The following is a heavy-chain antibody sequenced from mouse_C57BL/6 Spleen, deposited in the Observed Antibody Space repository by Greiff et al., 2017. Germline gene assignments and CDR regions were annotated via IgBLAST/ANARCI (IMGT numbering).Heavy chain of an antibody. CDR2: IYPGSGNT. V-gene: IGHV1-76*01. D-gene: IGHD1-2*01. J-gene: IGHJ4*01. CDR1: GYTFTDYY. Sequence: QVHVKQSGAELVRPGASVKLSCKASGYTFTDYYINWVKQRPGQGLEWIARIYPGSGNTYYNEKFKGKATLTAEKSSSTAYMQLSSLTSEDSAVYFCARGYYGPHYWGQGTSVTVSS. CDR3: ARGYYGPHY.